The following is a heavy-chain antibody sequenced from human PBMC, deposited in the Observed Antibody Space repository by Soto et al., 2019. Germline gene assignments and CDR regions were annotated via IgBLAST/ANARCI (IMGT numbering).Heavy chain of an antibody. V-gene: IGHV3-74*01. CDR2: INSDGSST. CDR1: GFTFSSYW. D-gene: IGHD5-12*01. CDR3: ARDPPSVATITSSDFR. J-gene: IGHJ4*02. Sequence: EVQLVESGGGLVQPGGSLRLSCAASGFTFSSYWMHWVRQAPGKGLVWVSRINSDGSSTSYADSVKGRFIISRDNAKNTLYLQMNSLRAEDTAVYYCARDPPSVATITSSDFRWGQGTLVTVSS.